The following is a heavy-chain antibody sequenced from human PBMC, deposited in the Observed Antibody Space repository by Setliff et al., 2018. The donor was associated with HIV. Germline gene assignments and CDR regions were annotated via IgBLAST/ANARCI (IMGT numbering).Heavy chain of an antibody. CDR2: TTSNGRTT. CDR3: AKAWGSGYPSFESALMFDV. CDR1: GFTFSRYA. Sequence: GGSLRLSCVASGFTFSRYAMTWVRQAPGKGLEWVSATTSNGRTTDYAESVRGRFILSRDNSGNTLYLQMTSLRAEDTATYYCAKAWGSGYPSFESALMFDVWGQGTLVTVSS. V-gene: IGHV3-23*01. J-gene: IGHJ4*02. D-gene: IGHD3-16*01.